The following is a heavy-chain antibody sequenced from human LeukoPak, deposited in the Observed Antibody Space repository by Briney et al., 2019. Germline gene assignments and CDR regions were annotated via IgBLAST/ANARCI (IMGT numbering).Heavy chain of an antibody. Sequence: GGSLRLSCAASGFTFSSYGMHWVRQAPGKGLEWVAVIWYEGSNKYYADSVKSRFTISRDTSKNTLYLQMNSLRAEDTAVYYCARFRGVAGTSPFDYWGQGTLVTVSS. V-gene: IGHV3-33*01. CDR3: ARFRGVAGTSPFDY. CDR1: GFTFSSYG. J-gene: IGHJ4*02. D-gene: IGHD6-19*01. CDR2: IWYEGSNK.